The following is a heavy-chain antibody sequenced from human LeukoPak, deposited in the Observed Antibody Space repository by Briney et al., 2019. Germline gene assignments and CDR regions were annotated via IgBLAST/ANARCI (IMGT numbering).Heavy chain of an antibody. J-gene: IGHJ3*02. Sequence: PSETLSLTCTVSGGSISSYYWSWIRQPPGKGLEWIGYIYYSGSTNYNPSLKSRVTISVDTSKNQFSLKLSSVTAADTAVYYCARHGAMIVVNDAFDMWGQGTMVTVSS. V-gene: IGHV4-59*08. D-gene: IGHD3-22*01. CDR1: GGSISSYY. CDR2: IYYSGST. CDR3: ARHGAMIVVNDAFDM.